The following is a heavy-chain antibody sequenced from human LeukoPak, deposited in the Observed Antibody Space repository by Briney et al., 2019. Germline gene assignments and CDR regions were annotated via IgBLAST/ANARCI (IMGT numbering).Heavy chain of an antibody. CDR1: GYIFTTYS. CDR2: ICTYSGNI. Sequence: ASVKVSCKASGYIFTTYSISWVRQAPGQGLEWMGWICTYSGNINYAQKFQGRVTMTTDTSTSTAYMELRSLRSDDTAMYYCAIDRPSAIGTTARFDPWGQGTLVAVSS. CDR3: AIDRPSAIGTTARFDP. D-gene: IGHD1-1*01. V-gene: IGHV1-18*04. J-gene: IGHJ5*02.